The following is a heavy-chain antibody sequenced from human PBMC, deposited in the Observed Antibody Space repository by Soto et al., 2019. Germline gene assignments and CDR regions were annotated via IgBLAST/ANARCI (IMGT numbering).Heavy chain of an antibody. CDR2: IYYSGST. Sequence: SETLSLTCTVSGGSISSYYWSWIRQPPGKGLEWIGYIYYSGSTNYNPSLKSRVTISVDTSKNQFSLKLSSVTAADTAVYYCARLGSIAARPGSDYWGQGTLVTVSS. CDR1: GGSISSYY. CDR3: ARLGSIAARPGSDY. V-gene: IGHV4-59*01. D-gene: IGHD6-6*01. J-gene: IGHJ4*02.